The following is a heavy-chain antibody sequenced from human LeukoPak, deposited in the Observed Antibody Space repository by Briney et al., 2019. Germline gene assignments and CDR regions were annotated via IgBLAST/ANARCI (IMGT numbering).Heavy chain of an antibody. V-gene: IGHV4-39*01. J-gene: IGHJ6*03. Sequence: PSETLSLTCTVSGGSISSRSYYWGWIRQPPGKGLEWIGSIYYSGSTYYNPSLKSRVTISVDTSKNQFSLKLSSVTAADTAVYYCARGGIAAADNYYYYYMDVWGKGTTVTVSS. CDR3: ARGGIAAADNYYYYYMDV. CDR1: GGSISSRSYY. D-gene: IGHD6-13*01. CDR2: IYYSGST.